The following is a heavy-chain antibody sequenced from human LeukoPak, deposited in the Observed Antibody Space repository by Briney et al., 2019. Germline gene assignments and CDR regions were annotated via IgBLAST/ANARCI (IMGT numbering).Heavy chain of an antibody. CDR1: GFTFRNYG. CDR3: ARGCSGGSCYESKFDP. CDR2: IKQDGSEK. V-gene: IGHV3-7*01. D-gene: IGHD2-15*01. J-gene: IGHJ5*02. Sequence: GGSLRLSCAASGFTFRNYGMHWVRQAPGKGLEWVASIKQDGSEKYFVDSVKGRFTISRDNAKNSLYLQMNSLRAEDTAVYYCARGCSGGSCYESKFDPWGQGTLVTVSS.